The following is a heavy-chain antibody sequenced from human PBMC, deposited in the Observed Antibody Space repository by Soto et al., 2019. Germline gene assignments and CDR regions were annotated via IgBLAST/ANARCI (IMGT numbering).Heavy chain of an antibody. CDR1: GGTFSSYA. CDR2: IIPIFGTA. D-gene: IGHD4-17*01. J-gene: IGHJ6*02. V-gene: IGHV1-69*13. CDR3: ASTVTTRYYYYYYGMDV. Sequence: ASVKVSCKASGGTFSSYAISWVRQAPGQGLEWMGGIIPIFGTANYAQKFQGRVTITADESTSTAYMELSSLRSEDTAVYYCASTVTTRYYYYYYGMDVWGQGTTVTVSS.